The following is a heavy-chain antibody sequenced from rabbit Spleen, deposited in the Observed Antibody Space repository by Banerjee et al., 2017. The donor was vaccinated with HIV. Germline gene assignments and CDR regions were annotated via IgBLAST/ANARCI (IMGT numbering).Heavy chain of an antibody. CDR2: IYGDRSGST. CDR1: GFSFSSSYY. CDR3: ARGSAAMTMVITGYYLNL. D-gene: IGHD2-1*01. Sequence: QEQLVESGGDLVKPEGSLTLTCTASGFSFSSSYYMCWVRQTPGKGLECIACIYGDRSGSTYYANWAKGRFTISRTSSTTVTLEMTSLTAADTATYFCARGSAAMTMVITGYYLNLWGQGTLVTVS. V-gene: IGHV1S45*01. J-gene: IGHJ4*01.